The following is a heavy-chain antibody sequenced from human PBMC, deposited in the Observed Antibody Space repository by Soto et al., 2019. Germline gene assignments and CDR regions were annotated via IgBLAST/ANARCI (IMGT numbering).Heavy chain of an antibody. J-gene: IGHJ5*02. CDR2: ISGSGGST. Sequence: GGSLRLSCAASGFTFSSYAMSWVRQAPGKGLEWVSAISGSGGSTYYADSVKGRFTVSRDNSKNTLYLQMNSLRAEDTAVYYCAKALGVTMIVVVTSWGQGTLVTVSS. CDR1: GFTFSSYA. V-gene: IGHV3-23*01. CDR3: AKALGVTMIVVVTS. D-gene: IGHD3-22*01.